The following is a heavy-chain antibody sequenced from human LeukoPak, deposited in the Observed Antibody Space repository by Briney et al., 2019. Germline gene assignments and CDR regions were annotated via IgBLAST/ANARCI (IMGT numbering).Heavy chain of an antibody. CDR2: ISGDGVST. V-gene: IGHV3-43*02. Sequence: GGSLRLSCVASGLPIADFAMHWVRQAPGKGLGWVSLISGDGVSTFYADSVKGRFSISRDNSKNSLYLEMNSLRTEDAAMYYCAKESGKFDYWGQGTLVAVSS. CDR3: AKESGKFDY. J-gene: IGHJ4*02. CDR1: GLPIADFA.